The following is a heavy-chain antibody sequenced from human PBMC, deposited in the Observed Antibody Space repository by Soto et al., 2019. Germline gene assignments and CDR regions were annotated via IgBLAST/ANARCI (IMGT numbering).Heavy chain of an antibody. J-gene: IGHJ5*02. CDR2: IIPILGIA. CDR3: AREIAVAGAQGWFDP. V-gene: IGHV1-69*04. Sequence: GASVKVSCKASGGSFSNYGFSWVRQAPGQGLEWMGRIIPILGIANYAQKFQGRVTITADKSTSTAYMELSSLRSEDTAVYYCAREIAVAGAQGWFDPWGQGTLVTVSS. CDR1: GGSFSNYG. D-gene: IGHD6-19*01.